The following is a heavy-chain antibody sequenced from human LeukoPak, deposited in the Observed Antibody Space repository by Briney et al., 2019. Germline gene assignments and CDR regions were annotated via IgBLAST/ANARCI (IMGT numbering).Heavy chain of an antibody. Sequence: ASVKVSCKASGYTFTSYHMHWVRQAPGQGLEWMGIINPSGGSTSYAQKFQGRVTMTRDTSTSTVYMELSSLRSEDTAVYYCAREASTMVRGVPGDYWGQGTLVTVPS. CDR1: GYTFTSYH. J-gene: IGHJ4*02. CDR2: INPSGGST. D-gene: IGHD3-10*01. CDR3: AREASTMVRGVPGDY. V-gene: IGHV1-46*01.